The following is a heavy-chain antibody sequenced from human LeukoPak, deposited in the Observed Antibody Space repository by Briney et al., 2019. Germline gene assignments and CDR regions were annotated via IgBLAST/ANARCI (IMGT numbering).Heavy chain of an antibody. CDR3: ARVMKSVRYGDYVGGFDY. Sequence: GASVKVSCKASGYTFTSYGISWVRQAPGQGLEWMGGIIPIFGTANYAQKFQGRVTITADKSTSTAYMELSSLRSEDTAVYYCARVMKSVRYGDYVGGFDYWGQGTLVTVSS. V-gene: IGHV1-69*06. CDR1: GYTFTSYG. D-gene: IGHD4-17*01. J-gene: IGHJ4*02. CDR2: IIPIFGTA.